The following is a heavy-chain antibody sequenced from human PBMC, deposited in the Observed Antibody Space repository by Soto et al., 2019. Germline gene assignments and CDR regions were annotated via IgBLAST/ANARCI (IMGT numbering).Heavy chain of an antibody. CDR2: IYYSGST. CDR1: GGSISSGDYY. Sequence: SETLSLTCTVSGGSISSGDYYWSWIRQPPGKGLEWIGYIYYSGSTYYNPSLKSRVTISVDTSKNQFSLKLSSVTAADTAVYYCARELLEGWYFDYWGQGTLVTVSS. V-gene: IGHV4-30-4*01. D-gene: IGHD1-1*01. J-gene: IGHJ4*02. CDR3: ARELLEGWYFDY.